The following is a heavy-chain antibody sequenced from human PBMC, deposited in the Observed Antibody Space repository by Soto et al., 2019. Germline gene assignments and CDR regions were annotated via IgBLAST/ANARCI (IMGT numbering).Heavy chain of an antibody. CDR2: IYYSGST. V-gene: IGHV4-59*13. Sequence: SETLSLTCTVSGGSISSYYWSWIRQPPGKGLEGIGYIYYSGSTNYNPSLKSRVTISVDTSKNQFSLKLSSVTAADTAVYYCARTIPQKYYFDYWGQGTLVTVS. CDR1: GGSISSYY. D-gene: IGHD3-9*01. J-gene: IGHJ4*02. CDR3: ARTIPQKYYFDY.